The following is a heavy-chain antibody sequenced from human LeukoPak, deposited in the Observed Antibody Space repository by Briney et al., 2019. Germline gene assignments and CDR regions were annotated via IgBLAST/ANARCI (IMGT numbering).Heavy chain of an antibody. CDR2: IYYSGST. Sequence: PSETLSLTCTVSGGSISSYYWSWIRQPPGKGLEWIGYIYYSGSTNYNPSLKSRVTISVDTSKNQFSLKLSSVTAADTAVHYCARVFFWFDPWGQGTLVTVSS. J-gene: IGHJ5*02. D-gene: IGHD2/OR15-2a*01. CDR1: GGSISSYY. V-gene: IGHV4-59*01. CDR3: ARVFFWFDP.